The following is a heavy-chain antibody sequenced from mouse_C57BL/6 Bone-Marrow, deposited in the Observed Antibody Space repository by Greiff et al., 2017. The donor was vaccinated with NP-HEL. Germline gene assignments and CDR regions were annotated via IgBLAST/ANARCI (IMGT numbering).Heavy chain of an antibody. D-gene: IGHD1-1*01. Sequence: VQLQQSGAELMKPGASVKLSCKATGYTFTGYWIEWVKQRPGHGLEWIGEILPGSGSTNYNEKFKGKATFTADTSSNTAYMQLSSLTTEDSAIYYCASQIYYYGSSYVYYARDDWGQGTSVTVSS. J-gene: IGHJ4*01. CDR3: ASQIYYYGSSYVYYARDD. V-gene: IGHV1-9*01. CDR1: GYTFTGYW. CDR2: ILPGSGST.